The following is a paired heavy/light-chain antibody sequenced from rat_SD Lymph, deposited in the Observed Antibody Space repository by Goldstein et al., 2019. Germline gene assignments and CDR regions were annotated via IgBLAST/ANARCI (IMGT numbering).Heavy chain of an antibody. V-gene: IGHV5-62*01. CDR2: ISSSSGT. J-gene: IGHJ2*01. Sequence: VQLVESGGGLVQPGKSLKLSCSASGFTFSSYGMHWIRQAPGKGLDWVAYISSSSGTVYADAVKGRFTISRDNAKNTLYLQLNSLKSEDTAIYYCARLDYWGQGVMVTVSS. CDR1: GFTFSSYG. CDR3: ARLDY.
Light chain of an antibody. CDR1: ESVDTY. CDR2: YAS. CDR3: QQGNSLPFT. V-gene: IGKV5S12*01. J-gene: IGKJ4*01. Sequence: DVVLTQSPATLSVTPGERISLSCRASESVDTYLHWYQQKPNESPRLLIKYASQSISGIPSRFSGSGSGTDFTLSINGVELEDLSIYYCQQGNSLPFTFGSGTKLEIK.